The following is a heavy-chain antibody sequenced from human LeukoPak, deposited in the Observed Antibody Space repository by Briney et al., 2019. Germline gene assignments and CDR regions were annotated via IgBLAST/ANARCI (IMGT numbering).Heavy chain of an antibody. D-gene: IGHD3-3*01. CDR1: GGSISSYY. CDR3: ARTRSGYYDFWSGPLSPYYYYYYVDV. CDR2: IYTSGST. Sequence: PSETLSLTCTVSGGSISSYYWSWIRQPPGKGLEWIGYIYTSGSTNYNPSLKSRVTISVDTSKNQFSLKLSSVTAAGTAVYYCARTRSGYYDFWSGPLSPYYYYYYVDVWGKGTTVTVSS. V-gene: IGHV4-4*09. J-gene: IGHJ6*03.